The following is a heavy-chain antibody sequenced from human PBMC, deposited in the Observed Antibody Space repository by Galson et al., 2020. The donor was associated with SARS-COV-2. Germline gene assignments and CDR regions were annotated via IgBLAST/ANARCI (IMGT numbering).Heavy chain of an antibody. CDR2: ISYDASNK. Sequence: GGSLRLSCAASGFTFSTYAMHWVRQAPGKGLEWVAVISYDASNKYYADSVKGRFTISRENSKNTRHLQMNSLRTEDTAVYYCARRPGENVYGDYVAYYHYGMDVWGQGTTVTVSS. CDR3: ARRPGENVYGDYVAYYHYGMDV. J-gene: IGHJ6*02. CDR1: GFTFSTYA. V-gene: IGHV3-30-3*01. D-gene: IGHD4-17*01.